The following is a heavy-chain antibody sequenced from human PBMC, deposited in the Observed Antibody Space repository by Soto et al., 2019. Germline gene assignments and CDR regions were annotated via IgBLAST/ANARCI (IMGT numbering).Heavy chain of an antibody. J-gene: IGHJ3*02. CDR2: ISAYNGDT. Sequence: GASVKVSCKASGYTFSSYYMNWVRQAPGQGLEWMGWISAYNGDTNYAQKLQDRVTMTTDTSTSTAYMELRSLRSDDTAVYYCARDTYGGSYYQAHAFDIWGQGTMVTVSS. V-gene: IGHV1-18*04. D-gene: IGHD1-26*01. CDR3: ARDTYGGSYYQAHAFDI. CDR1: GYTFSSYY.